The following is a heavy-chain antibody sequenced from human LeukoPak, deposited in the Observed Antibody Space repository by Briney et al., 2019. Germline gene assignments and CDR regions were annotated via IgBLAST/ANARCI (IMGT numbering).Heavy chain of an antibody. D-gene: IGHD3-16*01. CDR3: ARGQGGGFSYYYYYYMDV. J-gene: IGHJ6*03. CDR2: IYYSGTT. Sequence: SETLSLTCTVSGGSISNYYWNWIRQPPGKGLELIGYIYYSGTTNYNPSLKSRVSMSVDASKNQFSLKLSSVTAADTAVYYCARGQGGGFSYYYYYYMDVWGKGTTVTISS. V-gene: IGHV4-59*01. CDR1: GGSISNYY.